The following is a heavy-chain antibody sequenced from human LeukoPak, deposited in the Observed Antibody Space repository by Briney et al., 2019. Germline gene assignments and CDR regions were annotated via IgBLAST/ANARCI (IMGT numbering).Heavy chain of an antibody. CDR1: GYTFTSYA. Sequence: ASAKVSCKASGYTFTSYAMNWVRQAPGQGLEWMGWINPNTGNPTYAQGLTGRFVFSLDTSVSTAYLQITSLKADDTAVYYCARAYQRLGELSLPDYWGQGTLVTVSS. CDR3: ARAYQRLGELSLPDY. CDR2: INPNTGNP. J-gene: IGHJ4*02. D-gene: IGHD3-16*02. V-gene: IGHV7-4-1*02.